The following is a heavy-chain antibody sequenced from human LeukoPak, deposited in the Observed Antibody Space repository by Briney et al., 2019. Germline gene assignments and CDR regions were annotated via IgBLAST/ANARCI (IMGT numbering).Heavy chain of an antibody. Sequence: QTGGSLRLSCAASGFTFDDYAMHWVRQAPGKGLEWVSGISWNSGSIGYADSVKGRFTISRDNSKNTLYLQMNSLRAEDTAVYYCAKGSGTAEDYWGQGTLVTVSS. CDR3: AKGSGTAEDY. CDR2: ISWNSGSI. V-gene: IGHV3-9*01. CDR1: GFTFDDYA. D-gene: IGHD1-14*01. J-gene: IGHJ4*02.